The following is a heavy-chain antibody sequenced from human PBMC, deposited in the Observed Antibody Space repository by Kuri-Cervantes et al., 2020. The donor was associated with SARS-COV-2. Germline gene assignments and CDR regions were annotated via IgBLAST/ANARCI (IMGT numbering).Heavy chain of an antibody. J-gene: IGHJ3*02. D-gene: IGHD2-15*01. CDR3: ASQSSFDGFDI. CDR1: GFTFSSHT. Sequence: GESLKISCAASGFTFSSHTMNWVRQAPGKGLEWVSSISRSSTYIYYADSLKGRFTVSRDNAKNMLYLQMDSLRAEDTAVYYCASQSSFDGFDIWGKGTMVTVSS. CDR2: ISRSSTYI. V-gene: IGHV3-21*06.